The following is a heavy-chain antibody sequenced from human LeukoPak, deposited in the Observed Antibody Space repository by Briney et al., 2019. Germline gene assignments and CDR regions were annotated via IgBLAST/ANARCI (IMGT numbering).Heavy chain of an antibody. CDR1: GFTFSNYW. CDR3: ARASGYFHY. CDR2: IKLDGSEK. J-gene: IGHJ4*02. V-gene: IGHV3-7*05. Sequence: GRSLRLSCAASGFTFSNYWMSWVRQAPGKGLEWVANIKLDGSEKYYVDSVKGRFTISRDNAKNSLFLQMNSLRAEDTAVYYCARASGYFHYWGQGTLVTVSS.